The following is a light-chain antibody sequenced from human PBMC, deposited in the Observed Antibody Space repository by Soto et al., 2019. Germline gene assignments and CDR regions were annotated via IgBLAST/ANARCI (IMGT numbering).Light chain of an antibody. Sequence: EIVMTQSPATLSVSPGERATLSCRASQSINYNLAWYQQKPGQVPRLLIYYASTRATGIPARFSGSGSGTEFTLTISSLQSEDFAVYYRQQYNSWPPITFVQGTRLEIK. CDR3: QQYNSWPPIT. CDR1: QSINYN. V-gene: IGKV3-15*01. CDR2: YAS. J-gene: IGKJ5*01.